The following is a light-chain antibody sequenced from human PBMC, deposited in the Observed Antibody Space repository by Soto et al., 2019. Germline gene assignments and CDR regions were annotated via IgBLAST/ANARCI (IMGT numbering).Light chain of an antibody. J-gene: IGKJ4*01. V-gene: IGKV1-39*01. CDR3: QQSSTVSLT. CDR1: QSITTY. CDR2: GAS. Sequence: DIQMTQSPSSLSASVGDRVTITCRASQSITTYLHWYQQKPAKAPKLLIYGASNLQTGVPSRFSGSGFGTDFTLTITTLQPEDFATYYCQQSSTVSLTFGGGTKVEI.